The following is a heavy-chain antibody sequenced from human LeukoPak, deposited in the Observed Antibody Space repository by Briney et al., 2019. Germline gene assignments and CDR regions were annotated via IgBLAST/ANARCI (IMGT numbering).Heavy chain of an antibody. J-gene: IGHJ4*02. CDR1: GFTFSTYA. V-gene: IGHV3-23*01. CDR3: AKGGGANVGPTDY. Sequence: GGFLRLSCVASGFTFSTYAMSWVRQAPGKGLEWVSTISGSGGSTYYADSVKGRFTISGDNSKNTLYLQMNSLRVEDTAVYYCAKGGGANVGPTDYWGQGTLVTVSS. CDR2: ISGSGGST. D-gene: IGHD1-26*01.